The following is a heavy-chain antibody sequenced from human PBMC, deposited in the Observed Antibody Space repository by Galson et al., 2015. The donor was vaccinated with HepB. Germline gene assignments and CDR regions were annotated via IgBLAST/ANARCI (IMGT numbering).Heavy chain of an antibody. CDR1: GGNFTRYA. J-gene: IGHJ3*02. Sequence: SVKVSCKASGGNFTRYAIHWVRQAPGQRLEWMGWINSGDGDTKYSQKLQGRVTITRDTSANTTYMEMNSLISDDTAMYYCAIVGVQLWPRWALDIWGQGTMVTVSS. D-gene: IGHD5-18*01. CDR3: AIVGVQLWPRWALDI. CDR2: INSGDGDT. V-gene: IGHV1-3*01.